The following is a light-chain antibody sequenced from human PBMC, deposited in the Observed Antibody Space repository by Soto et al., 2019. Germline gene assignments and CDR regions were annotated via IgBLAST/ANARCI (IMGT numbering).Light chain of an antibody. CDR2: EVS. CDR3: CSYAGSSTPRV. V-gene: IGLV2-23*02. CDR1: SSDVGSYNL. Sequence: QSALTQPASVSGSPGQSITISCTGTSSDVGSYNLVSWYQQHPGKAPKLMIYEVSKRPSGVFNRFSGSKSGNTASLTISGLQAEDEADYYCCSYAGSSTPRVFGGGTKLTVL. J-gene: IGLJ2*01.